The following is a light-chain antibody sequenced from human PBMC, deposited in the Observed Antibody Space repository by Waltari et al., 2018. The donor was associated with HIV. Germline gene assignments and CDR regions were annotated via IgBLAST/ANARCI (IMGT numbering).Light chain of an antibody. J-gene: IGKJ5*01. CDR3: QQRSNWPIP. CDR2: GAS. CDR1: QRIANY. V-gene: IGKV3-11*01. Sequence: EIVLTQSPATLSLSPGARATLSCRASQRIANYLAWYQQKPGQAPRLLLYGASSRATGIPARFSGSGAETDFTLTISSLEQGDFGVYCGQQRSNWPIPFGQGTRLEIK.